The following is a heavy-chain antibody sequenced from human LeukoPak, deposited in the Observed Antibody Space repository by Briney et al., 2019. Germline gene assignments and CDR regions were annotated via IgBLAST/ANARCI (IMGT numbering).Heavy chain of an antibody. D-gene: IGHD3-10*01. CDR3: ARAEDSGSYDY. Sequence: PGGSLRLSCAACGFSFSNSAMHCVRQAPGKGLEYVSAITGNGAFTYYAHSVRGRFTISRDNSRNTLYLQMGSLRGEDMAIYYCARAEDSGSYDYWGQGTLVTVSS. CDR2: ITGNGAFT. J-gene: IGHJ4*02. CDR1: GFSFSNSA. V-gene: IGHV3-64*01.